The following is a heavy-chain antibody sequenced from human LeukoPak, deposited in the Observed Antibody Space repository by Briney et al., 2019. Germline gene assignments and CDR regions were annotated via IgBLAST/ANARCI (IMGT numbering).Heavy chain of an antibody. J-gene: IGHJ6*03. CDR1: GFTVSSNY. CDR2: IYKNAIT. CDR3: ARSLRVRGVPDYMDV. Sequence: GGSLRLSCAASGFTVSSNYVTWVRQAPGKGLEWVSVIYKNAITYHADTVKGRFTISRDNAKNMLYLQMNSLRADDTAVYYCARSLRVRGVPDYMDVWGKGTTVIISS. D-gene: IGHD3-10*01. V-gene: IGHV3-53*01.